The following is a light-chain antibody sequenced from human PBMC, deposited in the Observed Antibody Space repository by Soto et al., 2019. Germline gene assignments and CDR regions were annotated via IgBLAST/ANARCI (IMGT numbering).Light chain of an antibody. CDR3: SSYTSSSTRV. CDR1: SSDVGSYNR. CDR2: EVS. Sequence: QSALTQPPSVSGSPGQSVTISFTGTSSDVGSYNRVSWYQQPPRTAPKLMIYEVSNRPSGVPDRFSGSKSGNTASLTISGLQAEDEADYYCSSYTSSSTRVFGGGTQLTVL. V-gene: IGLV2-18*02. J-gene: IGLJ3*02.